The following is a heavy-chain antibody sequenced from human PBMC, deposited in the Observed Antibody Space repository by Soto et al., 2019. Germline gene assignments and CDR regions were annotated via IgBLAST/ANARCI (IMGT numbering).Heavy chain of an antibody. CDR3: ARVRDYYDSSGYSSGPYDY. CDR1: GGSVSSGSYY. CDR2: IYYSGST. J-gene: IGHJ4*02. Sequence: SETLSLTCTVSGGSVSSGSYYWSWIRQPPGKGLEWIGYIYYSGSTNYNPSFKSRVTISVDTSKNQFSLKLSSVTAADTAVYYCARVRDYYDSSGYSSGPYDYWGQGTLVTVSS. V-gene: IGHV4-61*01. D-gene: IGHD3-22*01.